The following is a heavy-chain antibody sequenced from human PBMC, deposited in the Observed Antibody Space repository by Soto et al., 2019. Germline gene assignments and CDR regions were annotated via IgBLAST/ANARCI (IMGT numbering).Heavy chain of an antibody. CDR1: GYTFTSHG. CDR3: AGTHGQQDYLEGFDF. CDR2: ISAYNGDT. V-gene: IGHV1-18*04. D-gene: IGHD6-13*01. Sequence: ASVKVSCKTSGYTFTSHGISWVRWAPGRGLEWMGWISAYNGDTKYAQRVQDRVSMTTDTSTATAYIELRSLRFDDTAIYFCAGTHGQQDYLEGFDFWGQGTPVTVSS. J-gene: IGHJ4*02.